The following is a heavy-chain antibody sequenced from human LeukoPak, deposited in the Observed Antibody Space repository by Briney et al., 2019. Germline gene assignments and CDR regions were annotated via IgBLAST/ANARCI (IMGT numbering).Heavy chain of an antibody. CDR1: GYTFTSYD. Sequence: GASVKVSCKASGYTFTSYDISWVRQAPGQGLEWMGWISAYNGNTNYAQKLQGRVTMTTDTSTSTAYMELRSLRSDDTAVYYCARGPYGSGSYYNPPDYWGQGTLVTVSS. CDR2: ISAYNGNT. D-gene: IGHD3-10*01. CDR3: ARGPYGSGSYYNPPDY. J-gene: IGHJ4*02. V-gene: IGHV1-18*01.